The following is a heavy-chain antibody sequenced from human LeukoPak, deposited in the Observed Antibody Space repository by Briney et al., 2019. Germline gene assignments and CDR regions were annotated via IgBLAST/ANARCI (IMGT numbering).Heavy chain of an antibody. CDR2: IKQDGIEK. CDR1: GFTFSSYW. J-gene: IGHJ4*02. D-gene: IGHD3-10*01. V-gene: IGHV3-7*05. Sequence: GGSLRLSCAASGFTFSSYWMTWVRQAPGKGLEWVANIKQDGIEKYYVDSVKGRFTISRDDAKNSLYLQMNSLRAEDTAVYYCARDRYVHMVRGVIKLDYWGQGTLVTVSS. CDR3: ARDRYVHMVRGVIKLDY.